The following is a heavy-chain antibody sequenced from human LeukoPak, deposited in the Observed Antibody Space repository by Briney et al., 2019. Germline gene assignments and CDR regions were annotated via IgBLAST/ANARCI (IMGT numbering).Heavy chain of an antibody. CDR2: INHSGST. D-gene: IGHD3-9*01. CDR3: ARLINYYDILTGYRRFDP. J-gene: IGHJ5*02. V-gene: IGHV4-34*01. Sequence: PSETLSLTCTVSGGSISSYYWSWIRQPPGKGLEWIGEINHSGSTNYNPSLKSRVTISVDTSKNQFSLKLSSVTAADTAVYYCARLINYYDILTGYRRFDPWGQGTLVTVSS. CDR1: GGSISSYY.